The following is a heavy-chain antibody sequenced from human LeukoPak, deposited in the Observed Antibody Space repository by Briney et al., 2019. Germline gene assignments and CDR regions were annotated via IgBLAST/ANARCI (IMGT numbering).Heavy chain of an antibody. CDR2: IYYSGST. D-gene: IGHD3-3*01. CDR1: GGSFSDYY. V-gene: IGHV4-39*01. Sequence: SETLSLTCAVYGGSFSDYYWGWIRQPPGKGLEWIGSIYYSGSTYYNPSLKSRVTISVDTSKNQSSLKLSSVTAADTAVYYCARPSYDFWSGYPHWFDPRGQGTLVTVSS. CDR3: ARPSYDFWSGYPHWFDP. J-gene: IGHJ5*02.